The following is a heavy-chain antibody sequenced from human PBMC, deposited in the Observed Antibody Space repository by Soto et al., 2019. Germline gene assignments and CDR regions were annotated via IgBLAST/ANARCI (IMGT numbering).Heavy chain of an antibody. CDR2: ISYDGSNK. D-gene: IGHD3-3*01. V-gene: IGHV3-30-3*01. J-gene: IGHJ4*02. Sequence: GGSLRLSCAASGFTFSSYAMHWVRQAPGKGLEWVAVISYDGSNKYYADSVKGRFTISRDNSKNTLYLQMNSLRAEDTAVYYCATGCYDFWSGYIPNLDYWGQGTLVTFSS. CDR3: ATGCYDFWSGYIPNLDY. CDR1: GFTFSSYA.